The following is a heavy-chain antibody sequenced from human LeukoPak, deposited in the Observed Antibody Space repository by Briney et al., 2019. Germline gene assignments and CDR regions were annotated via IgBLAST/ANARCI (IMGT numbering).Heavy chain of an antibody. J-gene: IGHJ6*03. CDR1: GGTFSSYA. Sequence: SVKVSCKASGGTFSSYAISWVRQAPGQGLEWMGGIIPIFGTANYAQKFRGRVTITADESTSTAYMELSSLRSEDTAVYYCARDLDHGYEYYYYYYMDVWGKGTTVTVSS. D-gene: IGHD3-3*01. V-gene: IGHV1-69*13. CDR2: IIPIFGTA. CDR3: ARDLDHGYEYYYYYYMDV.